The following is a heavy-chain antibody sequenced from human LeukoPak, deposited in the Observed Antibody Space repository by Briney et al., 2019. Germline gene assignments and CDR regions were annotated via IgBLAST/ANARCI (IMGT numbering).Heavy chain of an antibody. V-gene: IGHV1-46*01. CDR1: GYTFTSYY. J-gene: IGHJ4*02. Sequence: ASVKVSCKASGYTFTSYYMHWVRQAPGQGLEWMGIINPSGGSTSYAQKFQGRVTMTRDTSTSTVYMELSSLRSEDTAVYYCARAPSLNWNDPWGVPMFDYWGQGTLVTVSS. CDR3: ARAPSLNWNDPWGVPMFDY. CDR2: INPSGGST. D-gene: IGHD1-1*01.